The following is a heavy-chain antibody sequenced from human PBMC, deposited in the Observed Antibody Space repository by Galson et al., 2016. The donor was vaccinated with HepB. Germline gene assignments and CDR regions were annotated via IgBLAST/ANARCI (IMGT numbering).Heavy chain of an antibody. V-gene: IGHV3-23*01. J-gene: IGHJ1*01. D-gene: IGHD6-13*01. CDR1: AFTRHA. CDR2: ISGSGVTT. CDR3: VAAPGGGRYFYH. Sequence: SLRLSCAASAFTRHAMSWVRQAPGKGLEWVSEISGSGVTTYYADSVKGRFTISRDNSKNAVFLRMSSLRVEDTAVYHCVAAPGGGRYFYHWGQGTLVTVSS.